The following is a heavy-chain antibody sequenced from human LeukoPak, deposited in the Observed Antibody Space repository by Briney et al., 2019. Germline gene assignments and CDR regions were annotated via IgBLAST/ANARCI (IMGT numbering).Heavy chain of an antibody. J-gene: IGHJ5*02. CDR3: ARVVRSGSQRKNNWFDP. Sequence: GGSLRLSCAASGFTFDDYGMSWVRQAPGKGLEWVSGINWNGGSTGYADSVKGRFTISRDNAKNSLFLQMNSLRVEDTALYYCARVVRSGSQRKNNWFDPWGQGTLVTVSS. CDR1: GFTFDDYG. V-gene: IGHV3-20*04. CDR2: INWNGGST. D-gene: IGHD1-26*01.